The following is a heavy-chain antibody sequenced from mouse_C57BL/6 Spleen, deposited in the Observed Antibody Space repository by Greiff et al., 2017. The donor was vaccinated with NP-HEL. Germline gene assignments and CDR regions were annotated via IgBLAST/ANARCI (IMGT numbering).Heavy chain of an antibody. V-gene: IGHV1-7*01. CDR1: GYTFTSYW. D-gene: IGHD1-1*01. CDR3: ARAYCGRSYGFAY. J-gene: IGHJ3*01. CDR2: INPSSGYT. Sequence: VKLMESGAELAKPGASVKLSCKASGYTFTSYWMHWVKQRPGQGLEWIGYINPSSGYTKYNQKFKDLATLTADKSSSTADMQLSSLTDEDSAVYDCARAYCGRSYGFAYWGQGTLVTVAA.